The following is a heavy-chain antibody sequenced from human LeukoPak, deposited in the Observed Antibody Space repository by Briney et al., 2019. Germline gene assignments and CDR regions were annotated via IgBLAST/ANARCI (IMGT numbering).Heavy chain of an antibody. CDR2: IYYSGST. CDR1: GGSISSYY. V-gene: IGHV4-59*05. CDR3: ANLYGDYCFDY. D-gene: IGHD4-17*01. J-gene: IGHJ4*02. Sequence: SETLSLTCTVSGGSISSYYWSWIRQPPGKGLEWIGSIYYSGSTYYNPSLKSRVTISVDTSKNQFSLKLSSVTAADTAVYYCANLYGDYCFDYWGQGTLVTVSS.